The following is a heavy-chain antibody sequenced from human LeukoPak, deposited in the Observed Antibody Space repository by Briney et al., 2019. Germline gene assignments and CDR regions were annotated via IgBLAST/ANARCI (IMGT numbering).Heavy chain of an antibody. CDR2: INHNGST. J-gene: IGHJ6*03. Sequence: SETLSLTCAVYGGSFSGYYWSWIRQPPGKGLEWIGEINHNGSTNYNPSLKSRVTISVDTSKNQFSLKLSSVTAADTAVYYCARRRGTMVRGVITPYYYYYMDVWGKGTTVTISS. D-gene: IGHD3-10*01. CDR3: ARRRGTMVRGVITPYYYYYMDV. V-gene: IGHV4-34*01. CDR1: GGSFSGYY.